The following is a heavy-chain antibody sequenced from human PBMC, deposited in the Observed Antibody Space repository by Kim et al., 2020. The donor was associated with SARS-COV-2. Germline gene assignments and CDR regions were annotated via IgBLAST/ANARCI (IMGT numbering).Heavy chain of an antibody. CDR3: ARHLGGHYYDSSGYCDCYFDY. Sequence: SETLSLTCTVSGGSISSYYWSWIRQSPGKGLEWIGYIYYSGSTNYNPSLKSRVTISVDTSKNQFSLKLSSVTAADTAVYYCARHLGGHYYDSSGYCDCYFDYWGQGTLVTVSS. CDR2: IYYSGST. CDR1: GGSISSYY. J-gene: IGHJ4*02. V-gene: IGHV4-59*08. D-gene: IGHD3-22*01.